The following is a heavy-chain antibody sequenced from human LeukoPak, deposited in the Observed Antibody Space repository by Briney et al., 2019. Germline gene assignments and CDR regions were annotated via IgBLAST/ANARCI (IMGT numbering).Heavy chain of an antibody. CDR2: IYHSGST. CDR3: ASFYCSGGSCYQYFSYYYMDV. V-gene: IGHV4-4*02. J-gene: IGHJ6*03. D-gene: IGHD2-15*01. CDR1: GGSISSSNW. Sequence: PSETLSLTCAVSGGSISSSNWWSWVRQPPGKGLEWIGDIYHSGSTNYNPSLQSLVTISVDTSKNQFSLKLNSVTAADTAVYYCASFYCSGGSCYQYFSYYYMDVWGEGTTVTISS.